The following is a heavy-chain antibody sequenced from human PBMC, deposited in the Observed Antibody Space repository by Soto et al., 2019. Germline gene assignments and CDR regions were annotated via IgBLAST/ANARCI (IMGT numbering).Heavy chain of an antibody. CDR3: ARDDPGINYDPYFDY. CDR2: ISAYNGDT. CDR1: GYTFTNFG. D-gene: IGHD3-22*01. J-gene: IGHJ4*02. V-gene: IGHV1-18*01. Sequence: QVQLLQSGAEVKKPGASVKVSCKASGYTFTNFGISWVRQAPGQGLEWMGWISAYNGDTNYAQKLQGRVTMTSDTSTSTDYMELRSLRSDDTAVYYCARDDPGINYDPYFDYWGQGTLVTVSS.